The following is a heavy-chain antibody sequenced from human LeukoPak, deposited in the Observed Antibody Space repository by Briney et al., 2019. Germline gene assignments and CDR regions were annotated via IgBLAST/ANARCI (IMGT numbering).Heavy chain of an antibody. CDR1: GYTFTSYG. D-gene: IGHD2-8*01. J-gene: IGHJ4*02. CDR2: ISAYNGNT. V-gene: IGHV1-18*01. Sequence: VSVKVSCKASGYTFTSYGISWVRQAPGQGLEWMGWISAYNGNTNYAQKLQGRVTMTTDTSTSTAYRELRSLRSDDTAVYYCAREDCTNGVCYTPFDYWGQGTLVTASS. CDR3: AREDCTNGVCYTPFDY.